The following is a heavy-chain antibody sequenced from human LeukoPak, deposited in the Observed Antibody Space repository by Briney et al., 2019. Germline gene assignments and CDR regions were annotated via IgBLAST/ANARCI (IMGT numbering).Heavy chain of an antibody. V-gene: IGHV1-2*02. Sequence: ASVKVSCKASGYTFIGYYIHWVRQAPGQGLEWMGWINPNSAGTNYAQKFQGRVTMTRDSSISTAYMELSRLRSDDTAVYYCAFFEYSSSSSHYWGQGTLVTVSS. CDR3: AFFEYSSSSSHY. CDR1: GYTFIGYY. CDR2: INPNSAGT. D-gene: IGHD6-6*01. J-gene: IGHJ4*02.